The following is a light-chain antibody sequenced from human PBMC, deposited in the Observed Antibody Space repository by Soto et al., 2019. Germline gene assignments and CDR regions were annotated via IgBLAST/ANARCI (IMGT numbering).Light chain of an antibody. J-gene: IGLJ1*01. CDR1: SADVAGY. CDR3: CSYEGSFVHV. V-gene: IGLV2-11*01. Sequence: QSALTQPRAVSGSPGQSVTISCLRTSADVAGYVSWYQQHPGKPPKLLIYDVNKRPSGVPDRFSGSKSGNTASLTISGLQAEDEADYYCCSYEGSFVHVFESGTKVTVL. CDR2: DVN.